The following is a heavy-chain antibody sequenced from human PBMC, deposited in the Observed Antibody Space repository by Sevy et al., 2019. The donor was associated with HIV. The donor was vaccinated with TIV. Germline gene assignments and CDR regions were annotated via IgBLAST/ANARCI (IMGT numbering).Heavy chain of an antibody. Sequence: GGSLRLSCVGSGFTFSTHIMNWVRQAPGKGLEWVSCITSSGAYTYYADSVRGRFTVSRDNSQDSLYLQMNSLRAEYTAFYYCARDFEYWGQGALVTVSS. CDR3: ARDFEY. CDR2: ITSSGAYT. CDR1: GFTFSTHI. J-gene: IGHJ4*02. V-gene: IGHV3-21*01.